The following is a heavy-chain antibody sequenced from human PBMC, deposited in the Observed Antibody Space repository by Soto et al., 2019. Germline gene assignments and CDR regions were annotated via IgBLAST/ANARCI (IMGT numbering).Heavy chain of an antibody. D-gene: IGHD3-10*01. CDR2: IYNDGTYS. CDR1: GVIVKMYW. J-gene: IGHJ4*02. V-gene: IGHV3-74*01. CDR3: TRGPRPISTGTGAY. Sequence: WGSLRLCCAASGVIVKMYWMDWVRQSPGKGLVWISRIYNDGTYSDYADSVRGRFTISRDNVNDTLYLQMNNLRAEDSGLYYCTRGPRPISTGTGAYWGQGTQVTVS.